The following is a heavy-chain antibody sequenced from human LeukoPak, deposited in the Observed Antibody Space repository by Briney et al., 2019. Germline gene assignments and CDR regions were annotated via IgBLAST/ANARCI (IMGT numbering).Heavy chain of an antibody. CDR2: ISSSGSTI. V-gene: IGHV3-48*03. CDR3: ARAITTDAFDI. J-gene: IGHJ3*02. D-gene: IGHD3-3*01. CDR1: GFTVSSYE. Sequence: GGSLRLSCAASGFTVSSYEMNWVRQAPGKGLEWVSYISSSGSTIYYADSVKGRFTISRDNAKNSLYLQMNSLRAEDTAVYYCARAITTDAFDIWGQGTMVTVSS.